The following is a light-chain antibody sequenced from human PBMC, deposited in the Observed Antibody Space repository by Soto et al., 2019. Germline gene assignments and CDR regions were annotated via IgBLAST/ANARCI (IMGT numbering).Light chain of an antibody. Sequence: QSVLTQPASVSGSPGQSITISCTGTSSDVGSYNLVSWYQQRPGKAPKLMIYEGSKRPSGVSNRFSGSKSGNTASLTISGLQAEDEADYYCCSYAGSITWVFGGGTQLTVL. V-gene: IGLV2-23*01. J-gene: IGLJ3*02. CDR3: CSYAGSITWV. CDR1: SSDVGSYNL. CDR2: EGS.